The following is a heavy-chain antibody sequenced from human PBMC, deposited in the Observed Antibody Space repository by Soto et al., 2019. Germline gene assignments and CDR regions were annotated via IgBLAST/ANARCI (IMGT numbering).Heavy chain of an antibody. CDR2: INSDGSST. Sequence: GSLRLSCAASGFTFSSYWMHWVRQAPGKGLVWVSRINSDGSSTSYADSVKGRFTISRDNAKNTLYLQMNSLRAEDMAVYYCSRAWDYDFWSGYSSFDYWGQGTLVTVSS. CDR1: GFTFSSYW. J-gene: IGHJ4*02. D-gene: IGHD3-3*01. CDR3: SRAWDYDFWSGYSSFDY. V-gene: IGHV3-74*01.